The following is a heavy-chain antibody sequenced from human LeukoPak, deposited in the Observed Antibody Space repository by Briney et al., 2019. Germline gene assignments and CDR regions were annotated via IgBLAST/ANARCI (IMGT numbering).Heavy chain of an antibody. J-gene: IGHJ4*02. CDR2: IYPNSGAT. D-gene: IGHD2-8*01. Sequence: ASVKVSCKTSGYTFTAYYMYWLRQAPGQGLECMGWIYPNSGATGYAQNFQGRVTMTRDTSVSTIYMELSRLRSDDTAVYYCARDGVSTTPDFDYWGQGTLVAVSS. V-gene: IGHV1-2*02. CDR1: GYTFTAYY. CDR3: ARDGVSTTPDFDY.